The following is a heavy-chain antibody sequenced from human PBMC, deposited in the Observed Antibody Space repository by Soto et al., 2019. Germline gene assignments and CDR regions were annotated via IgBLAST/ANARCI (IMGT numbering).Heavy chain of an antibody. V-gene: IGHV3-21*01. CDR1: GFIFRTYG. Sequence: EVQLVESGGGLVKPGGSLRLSCTASGFIFRTYGMTWVRQAPGKGLEWVSSIYSSGTFIYYADSVKGRFTISRDDAKNSLFLQMNSLRAEDTAVYYCWRAIGRGIIRDWGQGTLVTVSS. J-gene: IGHJ4*02. D-gene: IGHD3-10*01. CDR3: WRAIGRGIIRD. CDR2: IYSSGTFI.